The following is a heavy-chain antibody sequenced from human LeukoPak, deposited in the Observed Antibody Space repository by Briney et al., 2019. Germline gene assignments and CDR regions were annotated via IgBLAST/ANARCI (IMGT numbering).Heavy chain of an antibody. D-gene: IGHD3-22*01. J-gene: IGHJ3*02. Sequence: WRSLKLSCAASGFTFSSYAMHWVRQAPGKGLEWVAVISYDGSNKYYADSVKGRFTISRDNSKNTLYLQMNSLRAEDTAVYYCARDLGRITMIVGISGQGTMVTVSS. CDR3: ARDLGRITMIVGI. V-gene: IGHV3-30*04. CDR1: GFTFSSYA. CDR2: ISYDGSNK.